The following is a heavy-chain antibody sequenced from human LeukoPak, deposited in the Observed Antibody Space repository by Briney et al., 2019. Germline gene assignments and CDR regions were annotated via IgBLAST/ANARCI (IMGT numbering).Heavy chain of an antibody. CDR1: GFTFSSYT. CDR3: ARDHYGDYGFDY. D-gene: IGHD4-17*01. V-gene: IGHV3-21*01. Sequence: GGCLRLSCVASGFTFSSYTMNWVRQAPGKGLEWVSSISGTSGYIYYADSVKGRFTISRDNAKNSVYLQMTSLRDEDTAVYYCARDHYGDYGFDYWGQGTLVTVSS. J-gene: IGHJ4*02. CDR2: ISGTSGYI.